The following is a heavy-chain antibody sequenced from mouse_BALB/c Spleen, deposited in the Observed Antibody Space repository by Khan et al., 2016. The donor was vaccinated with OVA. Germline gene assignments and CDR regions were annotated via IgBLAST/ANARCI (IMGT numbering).Heavy chain of an antibody. CDR1: GFTFGSFG. V-gene: IGHV5-17*02. Sequence: EVELVESGGGLVQPGGSRKLSCAASGFTFGSFGMHWVRQAPAKGLEWVAYISSGSGTIYYADTMKGRFTISRDNPKNTLFLQMTSLRSESTAMYYCAREGTSVVATWHWYFDVRGAGTTVTVSS. CDR2: ISSGSGTI. CDR3: AREGTSVVATWHWYFDV. J-gene: IGHJ1*01. D-gene: IGHD1-1*01.